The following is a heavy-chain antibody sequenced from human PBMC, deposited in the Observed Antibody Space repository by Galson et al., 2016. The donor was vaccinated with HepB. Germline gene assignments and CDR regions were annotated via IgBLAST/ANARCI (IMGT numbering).Heavy chain of an antibody. CDR3: ARDGGGNFWSGFGVYYYYMDV. V-gene: IGHV1-18*04. CDR1: GYTFTRFG. J-gene: IGHJ6*03. Sequence: SVKVSCKASGYTFTRFGISWVRQAPGQGLEWMGWISAYNGNTNYAQKVQGRVTMTTDTSTSTAYMELGSLRSDDTAVYYCARDGGGNFWSGFGVYYYYMDVWGKGTTVTVSS. CDR2: ISAYNGNT. D-gene: IGHD3-3*01.